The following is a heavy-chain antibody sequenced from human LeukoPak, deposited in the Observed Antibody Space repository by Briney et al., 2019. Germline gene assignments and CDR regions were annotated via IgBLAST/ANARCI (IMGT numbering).Heavy chain of an antibody. CDR2: ISSSSSYT. J-gene: IGHJ6*02. CDR1: GFTFSDYY. V-gene: IGHV3-11*05. Sequence: TGGSLRLSCAASGFTFSDYYMSWIRQAPGKGLEWVSYISSSSSYTNYADSVKGRFTISRDNAKNSLYLQMNSLRAEDTAVYCCARDLMAGGYSGMDVWGQGTTVTVSS. CDR3: ARDLMAGGYSGMDV. D-gene: IGHD3-16*01.